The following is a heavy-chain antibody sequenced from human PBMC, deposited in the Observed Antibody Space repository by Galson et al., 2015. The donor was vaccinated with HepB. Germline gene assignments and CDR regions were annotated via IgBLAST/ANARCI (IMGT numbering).Heavy chain of an antibody. D-gene: IGHD2-15*01. Sequence: SLRLSCAASGFTFSNYPISWARQAPGKGLEWVSAVSSGGDTTYYADSVKGRFTISRDNSKNTVYLQLNSLRAEDAALYYCAKEVGNENYFDFWGQGTQVTVSS. J-gene: IGHJ4*02. V-gene: IGHV3-23*01. CDR1: GFTFSNYP. CDR3: AKEVGNENYFDF. CDR2: VSSGGDTT.